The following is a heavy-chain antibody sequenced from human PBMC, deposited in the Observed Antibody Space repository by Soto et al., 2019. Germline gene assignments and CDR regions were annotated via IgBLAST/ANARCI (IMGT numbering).Heavy chain of an antibody. CDR2: ISAYNGNT. CDR1: GYTFTSYG. V-gene: IGHV1-18*04. CDR3: ARAASQYCSGGSCYSSAFDN. D-gene: IGHD2-15*01. J-gene: IGHJ3*02. Sequence: QVQLVQSGAEVKKPGASVKVSCKASGYTFTSYGISWVRQAPGQGLEWMGWISAYNGNTNYAQKLQGRVTMTTDTSMSTAYMELRSLRSDDTAVYYCARAASQYCSGGSCYSSAFDNWGQGTMVTVSS.